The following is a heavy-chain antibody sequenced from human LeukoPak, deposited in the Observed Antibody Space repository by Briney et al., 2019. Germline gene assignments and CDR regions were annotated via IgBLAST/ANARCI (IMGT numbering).Heavy chain of an antibody. CDR1: GFTFSSYA. CDR3: ARAWVAAAGQTQMYFDY. Sequence: PGGSLRLSCAASGFTFSSYAMHWVRQAPGKGLEWVAVISYDGSNKYYADSVKGRFTISRDNSKNTLYLQMNSLRAEDTAVYYCARAWVAAAGQTQMYFDYWGQGTLVTVSS. V-gene: IGHV3-30*04. D-gene: IGHD6-13*01. J-gene: IGHJ4*02. CDR2: ISYDGSNK.